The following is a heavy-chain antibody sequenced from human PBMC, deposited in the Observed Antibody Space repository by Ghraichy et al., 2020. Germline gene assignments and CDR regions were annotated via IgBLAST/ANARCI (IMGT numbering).Heavy chain of an antibody. V-gene: IGHV4-39*01. Sequence: SETLSLTCTVSGGSISSSSYYWGWIRQPPGKGLEWIGSIYYSGSTYYNPSLKSRVTISVDTSKNQFSLKLSSVTAADTAVYYCARHLRGSCSGGSCPVPYNWFDPWGQGTLVTVSS. J-gene: IGHJ5*02. CDR3: ARHLRGSCSGGSCPVPYNWFDP. CDR1: GGSISSSSYY. CDR2: IYYSGST. D-gene: IGHD2-15*01.